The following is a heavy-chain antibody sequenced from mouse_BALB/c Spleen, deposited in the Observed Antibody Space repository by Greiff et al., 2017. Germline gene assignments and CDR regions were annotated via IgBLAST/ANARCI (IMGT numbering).Heavy chain of an antibody. Sequence: VKLVESGPGLVAPSQSLSITCTVSGFSLTSYGVHWVRQPPGKGLEWLGVIWAGGSTNYNSALMSRLSISKDNSKSQVFLKMNSLQTDDTAMYYCARDYYRYDVDAMDYWGQGTSVTVSS. J-gene: IGHJ4*01. V-gene: IGHV2-9*02. CDR2: IWAGGST. D-gene: IGHD2-14*01. CDR3: ARDYYRYDVDAMDY. CDR1: GFSLTSYG.